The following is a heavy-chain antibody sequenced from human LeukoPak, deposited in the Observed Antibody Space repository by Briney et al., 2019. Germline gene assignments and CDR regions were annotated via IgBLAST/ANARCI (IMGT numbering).Heavy chain of an antibody. CDR1: GFTFSSYG. Sequence: SGGTLRLSCAASGFTFSSYGMHWVRQAPGKGLEWVAFIRYDGSNKYYPDSVKGRFTISRDNSKNTLYLQMISLRAEDTAVYYCAKLVGCYDFWSGYHFDYWGQGTLVTVSS. V-gene: IGHV3-30*02. J-gene: IGHJ4*02. CDR2: IRYDGSNK. CDR3: AKLVGCYDFWSGYHFDY. D-gene: IGHD3-3*01.